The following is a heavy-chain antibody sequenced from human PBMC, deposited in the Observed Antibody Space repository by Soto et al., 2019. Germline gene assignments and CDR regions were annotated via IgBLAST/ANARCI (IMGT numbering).Heavy chain of an antibody. CDR3: AREAIVVIPATQPSHFDS. Sequence: ASVKVSCKASGYTFIKYGINCVRQAPGQVLEWMGWISPYSNYTHSVQKFQGRLTLTTDTAAATAYMELSSLRSADTALYYCAREAIVVIPATQPSHFDSWGQGTLVTVSS. CDR1: GYTFIKYG. D-gene: IGHD2-21*01. V-gene: IGHV1-18*01. CDR2: ISPYSNYT. J-gene: IGHJ4*02.